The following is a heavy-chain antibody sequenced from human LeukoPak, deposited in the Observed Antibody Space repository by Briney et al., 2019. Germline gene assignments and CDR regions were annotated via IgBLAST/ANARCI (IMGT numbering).Heavy chain of an antibody. J-gene: IGHJ4*02. D-gene: IGHD3-16*02. CDR3: ARHTRYTWKNY. CDR1: VESFSGYY. Sequence: SETLSLTCAVNVESFSGYYWSWIRQPPGKGLEWIGEIDHSGSSNYSPSLKSRVTISVDTSKNQFSLKLTSVTAADTALYYCARHTRYTWKNYWGQGTLVTVSS. V-gene: IGHV4-34*01. CDR2: IDHSGSS.